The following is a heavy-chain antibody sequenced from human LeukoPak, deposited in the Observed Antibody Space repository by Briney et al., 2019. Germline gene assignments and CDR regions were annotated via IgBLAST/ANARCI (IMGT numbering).Heavy chain of an antibody. CDR3: ARGRYCSSTSCRDLDLLYFDY. CDR1: GFTFRTHS. D-gene: IGHD2-2*01. V-gene: IGHV3-48*04. CDR2: IATSGDTI. J-gene: IGHJ4*02. Sequence: GGSLRLSCAASGFTFRTHSMNWVRQAPGKGLEWISYIATSGDTIYYADSVKGRFTISRDNAKNSLYLQMNSLRAEDTAVYYCARGRYCSSTSCRDLDLLYFDYWGQGTLATVSS.